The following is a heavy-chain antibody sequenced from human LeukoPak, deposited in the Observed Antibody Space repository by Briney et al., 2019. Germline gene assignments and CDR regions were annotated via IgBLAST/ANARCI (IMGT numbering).Heavy chain of an antibody. CDR1: GYSFTRYW. Sequence: GEAPKISFRGSGYSFTRYWMGGVRQLPRKGLAGMGIIYPDDSDTRYRPSFQGQVTISADNSISTAYLQWSSLKASDTAMYYCARLAVDYSNYVGWFDPWGQGTLVTVSS. J-gene: IGHJ5*02. CDR3: ARLAVDYSNYVGWFDP. D-gene: IGHD4-11*01. CDR2: IYPDDSDT. V-gene: IGHV5-51*01.